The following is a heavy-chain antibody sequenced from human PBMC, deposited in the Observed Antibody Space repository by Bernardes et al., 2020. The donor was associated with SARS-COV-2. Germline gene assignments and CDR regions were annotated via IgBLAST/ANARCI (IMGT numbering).Heavy chain of an antibody. Sequence: SVKVSCKASGYTFTSYGISWVRQTPGQGLECMGRIIPIFGTANYAQKFQGRVTITADESTSTDYMELSRLRSEDTDVYYCARDRTMYGDYVPGDYWGQGTLVTVSS. J-gene: IGHJ4*02. CDR2: IIPIFGTA. CDR3: ARDRTMYGDYVPGDY. V-gene: IGHV1-69*13. D-gene: IGHD4-17*01. CDR1: GYTFTSYG.